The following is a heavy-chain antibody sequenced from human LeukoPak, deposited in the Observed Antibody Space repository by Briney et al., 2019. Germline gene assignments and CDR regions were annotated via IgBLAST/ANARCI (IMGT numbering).Heavy chain of an antibody. D-gene: IGHD4-17*01. CDR2: ISWNSGSI. J-gene: IGHJ4*02. Sequence: GRSLRLSCAASGFTFDDYAMHWVRQAPGKGLEWVSGISWNSGSIGYADSVKGRFTISRDNAKNSLYLQMNSLRAEDTALYYCAKDMKTYTPRGATVSSFDYWGQGTLVTVSS. V-gene: IGHV3-9*01. CDR1: GFTFDDYA. CDR3: AKDMKTYTPRGATVSSFDY.